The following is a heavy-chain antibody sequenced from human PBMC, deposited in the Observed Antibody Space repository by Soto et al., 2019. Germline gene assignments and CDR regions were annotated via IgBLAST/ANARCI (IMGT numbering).Heavy chain of an antibody. CDR3: TFWGFSGNDNYFDF. Sequence: GGSLRLSCAASGFTFSNAYMSWVRQAPGKGLEWVGRIKSETDGGTTDYAAPVKGRFTISRDDSKNTLDLQMNSLKTEDTAVYYWTFWGFSGNDNYFDFWGQGTQVNVSS. J-gene: IGHJ4*02. V-gene: IGHV3-15*01. CDR1: GFTFSNAY. CDR2: IKSETDGGTT. D-gene: IGHD5-12*01.